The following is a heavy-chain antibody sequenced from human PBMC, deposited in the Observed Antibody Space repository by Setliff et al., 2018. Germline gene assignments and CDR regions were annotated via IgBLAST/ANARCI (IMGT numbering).Heavy chain of an antibody. CDR1: GYRSTTYW. J-gene: IGHJ4*02. CDR3: VRDTNFEGAYDS. Sequence: GESLKISCKASGYRSTTYWIGWVRQMPGKGLEWMGVIYGGDSDTRYSPSFQGQVTISVDKYISTAYLQWSSLKASDTAMCYCVRDTNFEGAYDSWGQGTLVTVSS. D-gene: IGHD4-4*01. CDR2: IYGGDSDT. V-gene: IGHV5-51*01.